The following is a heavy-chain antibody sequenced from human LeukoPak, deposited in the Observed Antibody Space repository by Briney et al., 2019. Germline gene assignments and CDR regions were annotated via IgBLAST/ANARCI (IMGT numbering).Heavy chain of an antibody. V-gene: IGHV1-46*01. D-gene: IGHD6-19*01. Sequence: ASVKVSCKASGYTFTGYYMHWVRQAPGQGLEWMGIINPSGGSTSYAQKFQGRVTMTRDMSTSTVYMELSSLRSEDTAVYYCARAWPIQVAVAGLDYWGQGTLVTVSS. J-gene: IGHJ4*02. CDR3: ARAWPIQVAVAGLDY. CDR1: GYTFTGYY. CDR2: INPSGGST.